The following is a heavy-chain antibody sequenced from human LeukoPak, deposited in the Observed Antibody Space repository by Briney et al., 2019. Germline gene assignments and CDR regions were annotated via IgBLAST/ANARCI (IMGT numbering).Heavy chain of an antibody. CDR2: ISSSSSTK. J-gene: IGHJ3*02. D-gene: IGHD1-26*01. Sequence: PGGSLRLSCVASGFTFITYTMNWVRQAPGKGLEWVSSISSSSSTKYYADSVKGRFTISRDNAKNSLYLQVSSLRDEDTAIYYSARMRGPTTGALDIWGPGTMVAVSS. CDR1: GFTFITYT. CDR3: ARMRGPTTGALDI. V-gene: IGHV3-48*02.